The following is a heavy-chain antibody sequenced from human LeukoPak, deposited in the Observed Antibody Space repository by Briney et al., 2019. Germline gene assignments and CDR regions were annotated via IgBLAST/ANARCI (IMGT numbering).Heavy chain of an antibody. Sequence: GESLKISCKGSGYSFTSYWIGWVRQMPGKGLEWMGIIYPGDSDTRYSPSFQGQVTISVDKSISTAYLQWSSLKASDTAMYYCARPESNCGGDCLGAFDIWGQGTMVTVSS. CDR1: GYSFTSYW. D-gene: IGHD2-21*02. V-gene: IGHV5-51*01. CDR3: ARPESNCGGDCLGAFDI. J-gene: IGHJ3*02. CDR2: IYPGDSDT.